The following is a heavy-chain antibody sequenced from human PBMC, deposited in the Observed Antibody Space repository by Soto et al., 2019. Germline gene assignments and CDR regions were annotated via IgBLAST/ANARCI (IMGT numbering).Heavy chain of an antibody. J-gene: IGHJ4*02. D-gene: IGHD3-10*01. Sequence: EVQLVESGGGLIQPGGSLRLSCAVSGFTVSNNYMSWVRQAPGKGLEGVSVIYSGGYTAYGDSVKGRFTISRDNSKNTLYLQMKSRGAEAMALFYGGSTPGGGGYWGQGTLVTVSS. CDR2: IYSGGYT. V-gene: IGHV3-53*01. CDR3: GSTPGGGGY. CDR1: GFTVSNNY.